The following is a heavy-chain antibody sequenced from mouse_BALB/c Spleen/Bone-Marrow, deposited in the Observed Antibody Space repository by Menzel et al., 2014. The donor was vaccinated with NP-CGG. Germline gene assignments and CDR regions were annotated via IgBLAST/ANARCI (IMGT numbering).Heavy chain of an antibody. CDR1: GYTLTSYW. D-gene: IGHD1-1*01. J-gene: IGHJ4*01. CDR3: ARQITTVDYAMDY. CDR2: INPSTGYT. Sequence: VKLVESGAELAKPGASVKISCKASGYTLTSYWMHWVKQRPGQGLEWIGYINPSTGYTEYNQKFKDKATLTADKSSSTAYMQPSSLTSEDSAVYYCARQITTVDYAMDYWGQGTSVTVSS. V-gene: IGHV1-7*01.